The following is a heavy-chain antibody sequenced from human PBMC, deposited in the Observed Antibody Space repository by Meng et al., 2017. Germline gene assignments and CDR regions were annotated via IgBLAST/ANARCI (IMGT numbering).Heavy chain of an antibody. CDR2: INHSGST. J-gene: IGHJ5*02. CDR3: ARRRGGSSDWFDP. D-gene: IGHD6-6*01. CDR1: GGSFGGYY. Sequence: VQLEEWVAGLCKPSETLSPTCAVYGGSFGGYYRSRNRQPPGQGLEWIGEINHSGSTNYNPSLKSRVTISVDTSKNQFSLKLSSVTAADTAVYYCARRRGGSSDWFDPWGQGTLVTVSS. V-gene: IGHV4-34*01.